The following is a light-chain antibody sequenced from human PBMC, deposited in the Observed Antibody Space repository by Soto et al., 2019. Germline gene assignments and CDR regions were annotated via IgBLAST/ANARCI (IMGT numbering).Light chain of an antibody. CDR1: SSDIGDSNY. J-gene: IGLJ1*01. V-gene: IGLV2-14*03. Sequence: QFALTQPAPLSGAPVQSITISCTGTSSDIGDSNYVSWYQQHPGKAPKLVIYDVSNRPSGVSNRFSGSKSANTASLTISGLQAEDEADYYCSSFRSSSTSYVFGTGTKVTVL. CDR3: SSFRSSSTSYV. CDR2: DVS.